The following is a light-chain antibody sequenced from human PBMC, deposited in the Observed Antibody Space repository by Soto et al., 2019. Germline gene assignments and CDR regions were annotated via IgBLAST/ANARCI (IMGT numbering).Light chain of an antibody. CDR2: GAS. V-gene: IGKV3-20*01. CDR1: QTIRSNY. Sequence: ETVLTQSPGTLSLSPGERATLSCRASQTIRSNYLAWYRQTPGQAPRLLIYGASNRATGIADRFSGSGSGTDFTLIISRLEPEDFALYYCQRYGSSPWTFGQGTKVEIK. J-gene: IGKJ1*01. CDR3: QRYGSSPWT.